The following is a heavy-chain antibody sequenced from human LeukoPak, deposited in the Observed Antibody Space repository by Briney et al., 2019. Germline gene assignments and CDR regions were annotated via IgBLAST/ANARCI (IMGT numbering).Heavy chain of an antibody. J-gene: IGHJ4*02. CDR3: ARASILTGYAK. CDR2: IYYSGST. Sequence: SETLSLTCTVSGGSISSGDYYWSWIRQPPGKGLEWIGYIYYSGSTYYNPSLKSRVTISVDTSKNQFSLKLSPVTAADTAVYYCARASILTGYAKWGQGTLVTVSS. D-gene: IGHD3-9*01. CDR1: GGSISSGDYY. V-gene: IGHV4-30-4*08.